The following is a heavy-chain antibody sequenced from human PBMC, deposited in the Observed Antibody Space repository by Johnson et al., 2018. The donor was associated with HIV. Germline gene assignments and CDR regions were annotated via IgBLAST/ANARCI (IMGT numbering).Heavy chain of an antibody. J-gene: IGHJ3*02. Sequence: VQLVESGGGLVKPGGSLRLSCAASGFTFSDYYMNWIRQAPGKGLEWVSVIYSGGSTYYADSVKGRFTISRDNSKNTLYLQMNSLRAEDTAVYYCSSLSSSGVFDIWGQGTMVTVSS. CDR2: IYSGGST. CDR3: SSLSSSGVFDI. D-gene: IGHD6-6*01. V-gene: IGHV3-66*01. CDR1: GFTFSDYY.